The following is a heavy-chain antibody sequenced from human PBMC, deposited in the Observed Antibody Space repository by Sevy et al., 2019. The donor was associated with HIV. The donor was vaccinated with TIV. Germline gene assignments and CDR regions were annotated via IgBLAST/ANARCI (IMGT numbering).Heavy chain of an antibody. Sequence: SETLSLTCTVSGGSISSGDYYWSWIRQPPGKGLEWIGYINYSESTYYNPSLKSRVTISVDTSKNQFSLNLSSVTAADTAVYYCARAVQTGTRYRGWFDPWGQGTLVTVSS. CDR2: INYSEST. V-gene: IGHV4-30-4*01. D-gene: IGHD1-1*01. J-gene: IGHJ5*02. CDR3: ARAVQTGTRYRGWFDP. CDR1: GGSISSGDYY.